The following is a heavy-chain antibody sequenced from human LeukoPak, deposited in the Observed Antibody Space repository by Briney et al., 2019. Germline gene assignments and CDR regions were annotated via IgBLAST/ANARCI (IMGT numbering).Heavy chain of an antibody. CDR1: GGSIISTDDY. CDR3: ARETHAFDI. Sequence: PSETLSLTCTVSGGSIISTDDYWGWIRQPPGKGPEWIGSIYYTGSTYHNPSLKSRVTISEDPSKNQFSLKLRSVTAADTAVYYCARETHAFDIWGQGTMVTVSS. V-gene: IGHV4-39*07. J-gene: IGHJ3*02. CDR2: IYYTGST.